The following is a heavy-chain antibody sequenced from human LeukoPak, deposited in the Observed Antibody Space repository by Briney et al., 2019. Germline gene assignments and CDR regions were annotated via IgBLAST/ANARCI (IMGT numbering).Heavy chain of an antibody. V-gene: IGHV4-59*08. CDR2: IYCSGST. D-gene: IGHD3-10*01. CDR3: ARAGGASFDAFDF. Sequence: SETLSLTCTVSGGSISSYYWSWIRQPPGKGLEWIGYIYCSGSTNYNPSLKSRVTISVDTSKNQFSLKVTSVTAADTAVYYCARAGGASFDAFDFWGLGTMVTVSS. J-gene: IGHJ3*01. CDR1: GGSISSYY.